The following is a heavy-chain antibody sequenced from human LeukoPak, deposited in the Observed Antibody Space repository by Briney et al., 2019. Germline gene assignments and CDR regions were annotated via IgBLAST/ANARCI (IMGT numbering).Heavy chain of an antibody. Sequence: SGGSLRLSCAASGFTFSDYYMSWIRQAPGKGLEWIGHIYYSGNTIYNPSLKSRVTISVDTSKNQFSLKLSSVTAADTAVYYCARRGVMVRGVIGVWGQGTLVTVSS. D-gene: IGHD3-10*01. V-gene: IGHV4-59*12. J-gene: IGHJ4*02. CDR3: ARRGVMVRGVIGV. CDR1: GFTFSDYY. CDR2: IYYSGNT.